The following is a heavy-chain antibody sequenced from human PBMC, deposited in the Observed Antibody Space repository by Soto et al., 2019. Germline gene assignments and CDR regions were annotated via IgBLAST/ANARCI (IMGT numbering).Heavy chain of an antibody. CDR1: GFTFSSYG. CDR2: IWYDGSNK. V-gene: IGHV3-33*01. Sequence: QVQLVESGGGVVQPGRSLRLSCAASGFTFSSYGMHWVRQAPGKGLEWVAVIWYDGSNKYYADSVKGRFTISRDNSKNTLYLQMNSLRAEDTAVYYCAGDRDSSSWYRTGYFDYWGQGTLVTVSS. CDR3: AGDRDSSSWYRTGYFDY. D-gene: IGHD6-13*01. J-gene: IGHJ4*02.